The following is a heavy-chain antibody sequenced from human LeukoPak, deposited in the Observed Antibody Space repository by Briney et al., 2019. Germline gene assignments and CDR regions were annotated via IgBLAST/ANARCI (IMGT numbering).Heavy chain of an antibody. Sequence: GGSLRLSCTASGFSFSDYWMHWVRQAPGKGLVWVSRINSDGSSTDYADSVKGRFTVSRDSAKNTLYLQMNSLRAEDTAVYYCARDTFGGFDYWGQGTLVNVSS. D-gene: IGHD3-10*01. CDR2: INSDGSST. V-gene: IGHV3-74*01. CDR1: GFSFSDYW. J-gene: IGHJ4*02. CDR3: ARDTFGGFDY.